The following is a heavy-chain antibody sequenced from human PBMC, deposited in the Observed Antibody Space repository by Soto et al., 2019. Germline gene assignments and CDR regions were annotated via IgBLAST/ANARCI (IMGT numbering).Heavy chain of an antibody. CDR3: AKDSQRFYDYVWGSYRR. CDR1: GFTFSSYG. D-gene: IGHD3-16*02. CDR2: ISYDGSNK. V-gene: IGHV3-30*18. J-gene: IGHJ4*02. Sequence: QVQLVESGGGVVQPGRSLRLSCAASGFTFSSYGMHWVRQAPGKGLEWVAVISYDGSNKYYADSVKGRFTISRDNSKNTLYLQMNRLRAEDTAVYYCAKDSQRFYDYVWGSYRRWGQGTLVTVSS.